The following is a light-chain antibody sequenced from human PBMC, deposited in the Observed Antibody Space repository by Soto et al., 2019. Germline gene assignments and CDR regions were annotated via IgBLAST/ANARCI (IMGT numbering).Light chain of an antibody. CDR3: SSYPTTSTWV. Sequence: QSVLTQPASVSGSPGQSITISCTGTITDVGSSNYVSWYKQHPGKAPKLMIYDVSNRPSGVSNRFSGSKSGNTASLTISGLQAEDEADYYCSSYPTTSTWVFGGGTKLTVL. V-gene: IGLV2-14*01. CDR1: ITDVGSSNY. CDR2: DVS. J-gene: IGLJ2*01.